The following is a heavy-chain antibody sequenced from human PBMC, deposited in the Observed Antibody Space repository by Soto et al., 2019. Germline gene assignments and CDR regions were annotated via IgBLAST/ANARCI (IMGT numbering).Heavy chain of an antibody. CDR2: ISYDGSNK. Sequence: QVQLVESGGGVVQPGRSLRLSCAASGFTLSSYGMHWVRQAPGKGLEWVAVISYDGSNKYYADSVKGRFTISRDNSKNTLYLPMNSLRAEDTAVYYCARGAQSCSAHGFDYWGQGTLVTVSS. CDR3: ARGAQSCSAHGFDY. CDR1: GFTLSSYG. V-gene: IGHV3-30*03. J-gene: IGHJ4*02. D-gene: IGHD2-15*01.